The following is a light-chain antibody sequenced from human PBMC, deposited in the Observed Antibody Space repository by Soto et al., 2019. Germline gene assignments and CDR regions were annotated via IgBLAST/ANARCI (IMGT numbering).Light chain of an antibody. Sequence: IGVTQAPSALSVSPGDRATLTCRASQSVSVYLAWFQQKPGQAPRLIIYDAYNRANGIPARFSGSGSQAEDSIPISTLVPADFVVCSCHHRFNWPPFTCGQGTRLEIK. J-gene: IGKJ5*01. V-gene: IGKV3-11*01. CDR2: DAY. CDR1: QSVSVY. CDR3: HHRFNWPPFT.